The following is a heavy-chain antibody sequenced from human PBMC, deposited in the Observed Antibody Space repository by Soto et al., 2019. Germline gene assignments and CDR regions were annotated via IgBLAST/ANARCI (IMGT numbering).Heavy chain of an antibody. V-gene: IGHV4-4*02. CDR2: IYHSGST. CDR1: GGSISTSNW. CDR3: AKCITDLEPIDY. J-gene: IGHJ4*02. Sequence: PSETLSLTCAVPGGSISTSNWWSWVRQPPGKGLEWIGEIYHSGSTNYNPSLKSRVTISVDKSKNQFSLKLSSVTAADTAVYYCAKCITDLEPIDYWGQGTLVTVSS. D-gene: IGHD1-20*01.